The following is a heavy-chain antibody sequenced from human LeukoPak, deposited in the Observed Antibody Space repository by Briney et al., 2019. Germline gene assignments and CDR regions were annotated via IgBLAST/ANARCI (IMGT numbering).Heavy chain of an antibody. CDR1: GYTFTGYF. D-gene: IGHD1-26*01. CDR2: INPNSGGT. CDR3: ARDSGSYCFDY. V-gene: IGHV1-2*02. J-gene: IGHJ4*02. Sequence: ASVKVSCKASGYTFTGYFMYWGRPAPGQGLEWVGWINPNSGGTNYAQKLQGRVTMTRDTSISTAYMELSRLRSDDTAVYYCARDSGSYCFDYWGQGTLVTVSS.